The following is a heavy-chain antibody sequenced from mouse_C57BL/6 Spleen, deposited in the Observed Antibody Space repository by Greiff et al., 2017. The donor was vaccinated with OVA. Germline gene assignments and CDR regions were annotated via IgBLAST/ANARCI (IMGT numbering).Heavy chain of an antibody. Sequence: QVQLQQSGAELVRPGASVTLSCKASGYTFTDYEMHWVKQTPVHGLEWIGAIDPETGGNAYNQKFKGKAILTADKSSSTAYMELRSLTSEDAAVYYCTRYGSSRFDYWGQGTTLTVSS. CDR3: TRYGSSRFDY. V-gene: IGHV1-15*01. J-gene: IGHJ2*01. D-gene: IGHD1-1*01. CDR2: IDPETGGN. CDR1: GYTFTDYE.